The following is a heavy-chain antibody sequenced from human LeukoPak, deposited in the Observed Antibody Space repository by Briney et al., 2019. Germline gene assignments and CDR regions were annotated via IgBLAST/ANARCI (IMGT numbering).Heavy chain of an antibody. V-gene: IGHV3-23*01. J-gene: IGHJ4*02. CDR1: GFTLTSYA. D-gene: IGHD3-22*01. CDR3: AKHSYGSSGYYSIDY. CDR2: IIGSVHST. Sequence: GGSLRLSCAASGFTLTSYAMSWVRQAPGKGLEWVSAIIGSVHSTYYADSVKGRFTISRDNSKNTLYLQMNSLRAEDTAVYYCAKHSYGSSGYYSIDYWGQGTLVTVSS.